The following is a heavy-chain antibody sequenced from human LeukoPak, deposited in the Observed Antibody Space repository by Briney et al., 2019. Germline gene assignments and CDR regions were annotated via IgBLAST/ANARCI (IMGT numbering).Heavy chain of an antibody. J-gene: IGHJ3*02. V-gene: IGHV4-34*01. CDR3: ARGGEAVAGAFDI. Sequence: SETLSLTCAVSRGSFSGYYWSWIRQPPGKGLEWIGEINHSGSTYYNPSLKSRVTISVDTSKNQFSLKLSSVTAADTAVYYCARGGEAVAGAFDIWGQGTMVTVSP. D-gene: IGHD6-19*01. CDR2: INHSGST. CDR1: RGSFSGYY.